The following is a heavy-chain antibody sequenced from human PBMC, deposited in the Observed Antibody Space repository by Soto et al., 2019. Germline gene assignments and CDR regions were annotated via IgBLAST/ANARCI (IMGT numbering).Heavy chain of an antibody. CDR2: IIPIFGTA. CDR3: ARDRPSIGMVRVQTFDD. D-gene: IGHD3-10*01. Sequence: SVKVSCKASGGTFSSYAISWVRQAPGQGLEWMGGIIPIFGTANYAQKFQGRVTITADKSTSTAYMELSSLRSEDTAVYYCARDRPSIGMVRVQTFDDWGQGTLVTVSS. J-gene: IGHJ4*02. V-gene: IGHV1-69*06. CDR1: GGTFSSYA.